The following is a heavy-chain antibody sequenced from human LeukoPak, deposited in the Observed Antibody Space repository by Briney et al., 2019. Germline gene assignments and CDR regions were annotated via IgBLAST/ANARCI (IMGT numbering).Heavy chain of an antibody. V-gene: IGHV3-64D*09. D-gene: IGHD2-2*01. CDR2: ISSNGGST. Sequence: QPGGSLRLSCSASGFTFSSYAMHWVRQAPGKGLEYVSAISSNGGSTYYADSVKGRFTISSDNSKNTLYLQMSSLRAEDTAVYYCVKGYCSSISCYGDYWGQGTLVTVSS. CDR1: GFTFSSYA. J-gene: IGHJ4*02. CDR3: VKGYCSSISCYGDY.